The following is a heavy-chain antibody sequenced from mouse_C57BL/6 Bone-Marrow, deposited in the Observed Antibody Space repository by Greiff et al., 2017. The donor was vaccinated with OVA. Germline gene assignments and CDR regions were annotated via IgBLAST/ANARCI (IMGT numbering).Heavy chain of an antibody. CDR1: GYTFTSYW. CDR3: ARYCYYLDY. J-gene: IGHJ2*01. CDR2: IDPHSGGT. Sequence: QVQLQQPGAELVKPGASVKLSCKASGYTFTSYWMHWVKQRPGRGLEWIGRIDPHSGGTKYNEKFKSKATLTVDEPSSTAYMQLSSLTSEDSAVYYCARYCYYLDYWGQGTTLTVSS. V-gene: IGHV1-72*01.